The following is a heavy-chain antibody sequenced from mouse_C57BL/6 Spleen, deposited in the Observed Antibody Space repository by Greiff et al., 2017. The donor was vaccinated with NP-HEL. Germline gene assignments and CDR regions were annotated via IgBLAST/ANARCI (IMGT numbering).Heavy chain of an antibody. D-gene: IGHD1-1*01. Sequence: EVKLVESGGGLVKPGGSLKLSCAASGFTFSDYGMHWVRQAPEKGLEWVAYISSGSSTIYYADTVKDRFTISRDNAKNTLFLQMTSLRSEDTAMYYCARPRYRDYAMDYWGQGTSVTVSS. CDR2: ISSGSSTI. CDR3: ARPRYRDYAMDY. CDR1: GFTFSDYG. J-gene: IGHJ4*01. V-gene: IGHV5-17*01.